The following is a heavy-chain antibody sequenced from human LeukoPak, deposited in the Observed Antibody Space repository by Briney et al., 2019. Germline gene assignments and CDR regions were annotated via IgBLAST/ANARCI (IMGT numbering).Heavy chain of an antibody. CDR2: LIPSGGSP. Sequence: ASVKVSCKASGYTFTDFYTHWVRQAPGQRLEWMAKLIPSGGSPSYAQNFQGRVTVTSDTSTSTVHMELSSLRSDDSAVYYCARGAHQHSDSWGQGTLVSVSS. D-gene: IGHD2-2*01. V-gene: IGHV1-46*01. CDR3: ARGAHQHSDS. CDR1: GYTFTDFY. J-gene: IGHJ4*02.